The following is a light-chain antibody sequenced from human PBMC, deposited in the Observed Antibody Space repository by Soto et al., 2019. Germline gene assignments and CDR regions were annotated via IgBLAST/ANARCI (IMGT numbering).Light chain of an antibody. Sequence: ERVMTQSPVTLSVSPGESVTLSCRASQTVGTNLAWYQQKPGQAPSLLIYGASTRATGVPTRFSGSRSGAEFTLTINSLQSEDFAVYYCQPYNNWPLTFGGGTKVDIK. J-gene: IGKJ4*01. CDR1: QTVGTN. V-gene: IGKV3-15*01. CDR3: QPYNNWPLT. CDR2: GAS.